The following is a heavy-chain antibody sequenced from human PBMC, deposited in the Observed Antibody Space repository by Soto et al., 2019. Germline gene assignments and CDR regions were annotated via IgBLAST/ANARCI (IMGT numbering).Heavy chain of an antibody. CDR3: AMERDWYFDL. J-gene: IGHJ2*01. Sequence: QVQLVESGGGVVQPGRSLRLSCAASGFTFSSYAMHWVRQAPGKGLEWVAVISYDGSNKYYADSVKGRFTISRDNSKNTLYLQMNSLRAEDTAVYYCAMERDWYFDLWGRGTLVTVSS. CDR2: ISYDGSNK. V-gene: IGHV3-30-3*01. CDR1: GFTFSSYA. D-gene: IGHD3-10*01.